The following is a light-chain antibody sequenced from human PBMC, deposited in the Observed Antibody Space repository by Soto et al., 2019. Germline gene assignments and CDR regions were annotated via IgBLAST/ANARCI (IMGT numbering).Light chain of an antibody. CDR2: HVS. J-gene: IGLJ1*01. Sequence: QSVLTQPASVSGSPGQSITISCTGTSSDVGGYNYVSWYQQYPGKAPKLMIYHVSNRPSGVSNRFSGSKSGNSASLTISGLQAEDEADYYCRSYTSTSTYVFGTGTKVTVL. CDR3: RSYTSTSTYV. CDR1: SSDVGGYNY. V-gene: IGLV2-14*01.